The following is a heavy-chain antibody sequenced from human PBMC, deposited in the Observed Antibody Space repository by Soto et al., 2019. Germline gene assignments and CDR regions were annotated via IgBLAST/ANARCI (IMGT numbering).Heavy chain of an antibody. CDR3: ARDGYCSGGSCYAKYFQH. J-gene: IGHJ1*01. CDR2: IIPILGIA. CDR1: GGTFSSYT. V-gene: IGHV1-69*08. Sequence: QVPLVQSGAEVKKPGSSVKVSCKASGGTFSSYTISWVRQAPGQGLEWMGRIIPILGIANYAQKFQGRVTITADKSTSTAYMELSSLRSEDTAVYYCARDGYCSGGSCYAKYFQHWGQGTLVTVSS. D-gene: IGHD2-15*01.